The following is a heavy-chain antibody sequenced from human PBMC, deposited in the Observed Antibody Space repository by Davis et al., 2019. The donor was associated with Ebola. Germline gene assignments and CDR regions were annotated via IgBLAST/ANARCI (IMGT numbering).Heavy chain of an antibody. Sequence: SETLSLTCAVYGGSFSGYYWSWIRQPPGKGLEWIGEINHSGSINYNPSLKSRVTISVDTSKNQFSLKLSSVTAADTAVYYCARGPTVYGMDVWGQGTTVTVSS. CDR3: ARGPTVYGMDV. CDR1: GGSFSGYY. J-gene: IGHJ6*02. D-gene: IGHD4-17*01. V-gene: IGHV4-34*01. CDR2: INHSGSI.